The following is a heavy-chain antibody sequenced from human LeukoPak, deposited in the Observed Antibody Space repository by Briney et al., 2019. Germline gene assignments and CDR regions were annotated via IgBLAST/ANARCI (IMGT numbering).Heavy chain of an antibody. V-gene: IGHV3-73*01. CDR1: GFTFSGSA. D-gene: IGHD1/OR15-1a*01. Sequence: PGGSLRLSCAASGFTFSGSAMHWVRQASGKGLEWVGRIRSKTNSYATAYAASVKGRFTISRDDSKNTAYLQMNSLRAEDTAVYYCAKSTGTHLAALYYFDYWGQGTLVTVSS. J-gene: IGHJ4*02. CDR3: AKSTGTHLAALYYFDY. CDR2: IRSKTNSYAT.